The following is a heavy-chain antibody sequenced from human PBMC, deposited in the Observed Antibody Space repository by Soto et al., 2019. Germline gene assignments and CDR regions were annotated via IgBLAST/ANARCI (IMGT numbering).Heavy chain of an antibody. V-gene: IGHV1-8*01. Sequence: ASVKVSCKASGYNFTSYDINWVRQATGQRLEWMGWMNPNSGNTGYAQKFQGRVTMTRNTSISTAYMELSSLRSEDTAVYYCARTNYYDTSGHPNWFDPWGQGTLVTVSS. D-gene: IGHD3-22*01. J-gene: IGHJ5*02. CDR2: MNPNSGNT. CDR1: GYNFTSYD. CDR3: ARTNYYDTSGHPNWFDP.